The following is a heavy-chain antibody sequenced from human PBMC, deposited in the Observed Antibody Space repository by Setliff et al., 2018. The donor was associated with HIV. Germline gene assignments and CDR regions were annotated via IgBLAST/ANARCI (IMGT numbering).Heavy chain of an antibody. CDR2: VTNTGDT. V-gene: IGHV4-4*07. J-gene: IGHJ5*02. Sequence: SETLSLTCTVSGDSINTPFWWSWIRQPAGKGLEWIGRVTNTGDTSYNPSLKSRVTISMDMSKNLFSLKLTSVTAADTAVYFCAKGSGPPWFDPWGQGTLVTVSS. CDR3: AKGSGPPWFDP. CDR1: GDSINTPFW. D-gene: IGHD3-3*01.